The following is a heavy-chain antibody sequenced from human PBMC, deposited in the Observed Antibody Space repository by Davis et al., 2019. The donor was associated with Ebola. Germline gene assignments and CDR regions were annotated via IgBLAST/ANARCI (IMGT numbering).Heavy chain of an antibody. D-gene: IGHD3-10*01. CDR1: GYTFTSYD. Sequence: ASVKVSCKASGYTFTSYDINWVRQATGQGLEWMGWMNPNSGNTGSAQKFQGRVTMTRNTSISTAYMELSSLRSEDTAVYYCARAPAWSGINYYCFDYWGQGTLVTVSS. CDR2: MNPNSGNT. CDR3: ARAPAWSGINYYCFDY. V-gene: IGHV1-8*01. J-gene: IGHJ4*02.